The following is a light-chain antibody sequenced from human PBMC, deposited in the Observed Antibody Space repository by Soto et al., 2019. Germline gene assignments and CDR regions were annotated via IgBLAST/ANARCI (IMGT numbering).Light chain of an antibody. V-gene: IGLV1-40*01. Sequence: QAVVTQPPSVSGAPGQRITISCTGSSSNIGAGYYVHWYQHRPGTAPKLLIYGNSNRPSGVPDQFSGAKAATSASLAITGRQAEDDAEDYCQSYDSSLSASVFGGGTKLTVL. CDR3: QSYDSSLSASV. J-gene: IGLJ2*01. CDR1: SSNIGAGYY. CDR2: GNS.